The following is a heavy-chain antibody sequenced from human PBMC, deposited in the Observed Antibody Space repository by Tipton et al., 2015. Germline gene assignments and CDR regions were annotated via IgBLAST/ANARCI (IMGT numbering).Heavy chain of an antibody. CDR2: IYYSGST. J-gene: IGHJ4*02. Sequence: TLSLTCTVSGGSISSSNYYWSWIRQPPGKGLEWIGYIYYSGSTNYNPFLKSRVTISLDTSKNQFSLKLSSVIAADTAVYYCAGTTVVGHTGLGVDYWGQGTLVTVSS. V-gene: IGHV4-61*01. CDR3: AGTTVVGHTGLGVDY. D-gene: IGHD6-19*01. CDR1: GGSISSSNYY.